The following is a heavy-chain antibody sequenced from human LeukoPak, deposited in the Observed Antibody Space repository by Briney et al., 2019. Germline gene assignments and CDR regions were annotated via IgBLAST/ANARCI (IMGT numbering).Heavy chain of an antibody. CDR1: GFTFSNYW. Sequence: GGSLRLSCAASGFTFSNYWMSWVRQAPGKGLEWVANIKEDGSDKYYVDSVKGRFTVSRDNAKNSLYLQMNGLRAEDTAVYYCARDRDWGTDYWGQGTLVTVSS. J-gene: IGHJ4*02. V-gene: IGHV3-7*05. CDR3: ARDRDWGTDY. CDR2: IKEDGSDK. D-gene: IGHD7-27*01.